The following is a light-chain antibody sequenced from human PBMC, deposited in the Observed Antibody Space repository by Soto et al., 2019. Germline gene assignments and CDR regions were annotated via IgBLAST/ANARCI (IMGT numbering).Light chain of an antibody. CDR2: GAS. CDR3: QQSYSSPLYT. CDR1: QTISTY. V-gene: IGKV1-39*01. J-gene: IGKJ2*01. Sequence: DIQMTQSPSSLSASVGDRVTITCRASQTISTYLNWYQQKPGKGPKLLIYGASSLQSGVPSRFSGSGSGTDFTLTISSLQPEDFATYFCQQSYSSPLYTFGQGTKLAI.